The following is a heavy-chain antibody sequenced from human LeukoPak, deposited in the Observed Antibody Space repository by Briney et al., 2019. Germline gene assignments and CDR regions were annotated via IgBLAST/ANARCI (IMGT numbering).Heavy chain of an antibody. CDR3: ARGEQQLGVFDY. CDR2: IIPIFGTA. J-gene: IGHJ4*02. CDR1: GGTFSSYA. Sequence: GASVKVSCKASGGTFSSYAISWVRQAPGQGLEWMGGIIPIFGTANYAQKFQGRVMITADESTSTAYMELSSLRSEDTAVYYCARGEQQLGVFDYWGQGTLVTVSS. V-gene: IGHV1-69*13. D-gene: IGHD6-13*01.